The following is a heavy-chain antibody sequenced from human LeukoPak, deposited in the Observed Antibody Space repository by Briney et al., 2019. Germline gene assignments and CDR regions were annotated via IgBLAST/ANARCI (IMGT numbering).Heavy chain of an antibody. J-gene: IGHJ6*02. V-gene: IGHV4-31*03. D-gene: IGHD2-2*01. CDR3: ASCSTSCYYYGMDV. Sequence: SETLSLTRTVSGGSISSGGYYWSWIRQHPGKGLEWIGYIYYSGSTYYNPSLKSRVTISVDTSKNQFSLKLSSVTAADTAVYYCASCSTSCYYYGMDVWGQGTTVTVSS. CDR1: GGSISSGGYY. CDR2: IYYSGST.